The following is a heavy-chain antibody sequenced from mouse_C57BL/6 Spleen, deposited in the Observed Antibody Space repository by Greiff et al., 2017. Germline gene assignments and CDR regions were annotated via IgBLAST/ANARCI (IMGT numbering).Heavy chain of an antibody. D-gene: IGHD1-1*01. V-gene: IGHV1-18*01. CDR2: INPNNGGT. CDR3: ATWVYYGSSYDAMDY. Sequence: EVQLQQSGPELVKPGASVKIPCKASGYTFTDYNMDWVKQSHGKSLEWIGDINPNNGGTIYNQKFKGKATLTVDKSSSTAYMELRSLTSEDTAVYYCATWVYYGSSYDAMDYWGQGTSVTVSS. CDR1: GYTFTDYN. J-gene: IGHJ4*01.